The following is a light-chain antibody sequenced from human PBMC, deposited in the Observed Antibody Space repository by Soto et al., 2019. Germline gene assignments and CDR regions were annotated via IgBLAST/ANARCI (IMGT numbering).Light chain of an antibody. J-gene: IGKJ1*01. CDR1: QSISGY. V-gene: IGKV1-39*01. Sequence: DIQMTQSPSSLSGSAGDRVTITCRASQSISGYLNWYQQKPVKAPKVLMYGTSILQTGVSSRCSGSGSGTDFTLTITSLQPEDFETYYCQQSYSTPCTFGQGTKVEIK. CDR2: GTS. CDR3: QQSYSTPCT.